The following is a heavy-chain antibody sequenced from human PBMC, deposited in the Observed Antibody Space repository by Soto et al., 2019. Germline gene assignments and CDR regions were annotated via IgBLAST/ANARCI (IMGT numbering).Heavy chain of an antibody. D-gene: IGHD3-3*01. Sequence: SLRLSWVASGFTFSAYSMNWVRQAPGKGPEWLSYISGNNAKIYYADSVRGRFTISRDNAKSSLFLQMDSLRDEDTAVYYCARKVYTVVNTIDLWCQGNLVTVSS. V-gene: IGHV3-48*02. CDR3: ARKVYTVVNTIDL. CDR2: ISGNNAKI. J-gene: IGHJ5*02. CDR1: GFTFSAYS.